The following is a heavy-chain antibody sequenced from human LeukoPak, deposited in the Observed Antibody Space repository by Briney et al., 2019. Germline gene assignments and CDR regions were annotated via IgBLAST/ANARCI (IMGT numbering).Heavy chain of an antibody. CDR2: ISSSSSYI. V-gene: IGHV3-21*01. D-gene: IGHD4-17*01. CDR1: GFTFSNYA. CDR3: ARDSGDYGDLTFDY. J-gene: IGHJ4*02. Sequence: GGSLRLSCAASGFTFSNYAMSWVRQAPGKGLEWVPSISSSSSYIYYADSVKGRFTISRDNAKNSLYLQMNSLRAEDTAVYYCARDSGDYGDLTFDYWGQGTLVTVSS.